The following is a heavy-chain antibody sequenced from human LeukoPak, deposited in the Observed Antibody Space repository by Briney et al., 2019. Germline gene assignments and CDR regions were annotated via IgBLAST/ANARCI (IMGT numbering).Heavy chain of an antibody. V-gene: IGHV1-2*02. Sequence: ASVKVSCKASGYTFTGYYMHWVRQAPGQGLEWMGWINPNSGGTNYAQKFQGRVTMTRDTSISTAYMELSRLRSDDTAVYYCARDGSSVSGPQVVVAARYYYYGMDVWGQGTTVTVSS. CDR2: INPNSGGT. CDR1: GYTFTGYY. D-gene: IGHD2-15*01. J-gene: IGHJ6*02. CDR3: ARDGSSVSGPQVVVAARYYYYGMDV.